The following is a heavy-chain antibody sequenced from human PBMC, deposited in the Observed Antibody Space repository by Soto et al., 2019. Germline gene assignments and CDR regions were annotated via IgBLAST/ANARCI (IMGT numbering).Heavy chain of an antibody. V-gene: IGHV3-13*01. Sequence: EVQLVESGGGLVQPGGSLRLSCAASGFTFSSYDMHWVRQATGKGLEWVSAIGTAGDTYYPGSVKGRFTISRENAKNSLYLQMNSLRAGDTAVYYCARVSQQLAFDYWGQGTLVTVSS. CDR1: GFTFSSYD. CDR3: ARVSQQLAFDY. D-gene: IGHD6-13*01. J-gene: IGHJ4*02. CDR2: IGTAGDT.